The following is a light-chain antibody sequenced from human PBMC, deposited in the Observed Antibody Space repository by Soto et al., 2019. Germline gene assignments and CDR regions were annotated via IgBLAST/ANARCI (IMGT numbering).Light chain of an antibody. CDR1: QSVINN. J-gene: IGKJ1*01. V-gene: IGKV3-15*01. CDR3: QQYKDWPPWT. CDR2: GAS. Sequence: EIVMTQSPATLSVSPGERATLSCRASQSVINNLAWYQQKPGQAPRLLIYGASTRAAGIPDRFSGSGSGTEFTLTISSLQSEDSADYYCQQYKDWPPWTFGQGTKVEIK.